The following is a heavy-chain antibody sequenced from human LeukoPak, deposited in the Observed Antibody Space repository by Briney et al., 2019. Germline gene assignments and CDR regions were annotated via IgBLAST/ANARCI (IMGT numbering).Heavy chain of an antibody. CDR1: GFTFSSYW. Sequence: GGSLRLSCAASGFTFSSYWMSWVRQAPGKGLEWVANIKQDGSEKYYVDSVKGRFTISRGNAKNSLYLQMNSLRAEDTAVYYCARDAYRGYYFDYWDQGTLVTVSS. D-gene: IGHD4-11*01. CDR3: ARDAYRGYYFDY. V-gene: IGHV3-7*03. J-gene: IGHJ4*02. CDR2: IKQDGSEK.